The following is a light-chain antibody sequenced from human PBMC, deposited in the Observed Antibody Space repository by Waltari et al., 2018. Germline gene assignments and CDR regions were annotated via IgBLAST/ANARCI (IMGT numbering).Light chain of an antibody. Sequence: DIQMTQSPSTLSASVGDRVTITCRASQGISSWLAWYQQKPGKAPKLLIYKASSLESGVPSRFSGSGSGTEFTLTISSLQPDDFATYYCHQYDHAPWTFGQGTKVEIK. V-gene: IGKV1-5*03. CDR1: QGISSW. CDR3: HQYDHAPWT. J-gene: IGKJ1*01. CDR2: KAS.